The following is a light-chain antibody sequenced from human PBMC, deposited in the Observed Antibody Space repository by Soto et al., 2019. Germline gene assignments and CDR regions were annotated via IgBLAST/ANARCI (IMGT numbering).Light chain of an antibody. V-gene: IGKV1-5*01. CDR2: DAS. CDR1: QNIGTW. J-gene: IGKJ4*01. Sequence: DIQMTQSPSTLSASVRDRVTITCRSSQNIGTWLAWYQQKPGKAPKLLMYDASNLESGVPSRFSGSGSGTAFTLTISSLQPDDFATYYCKKYDSYPLTFGGGTKVDTK. CDR3: KKYDSYPLT.